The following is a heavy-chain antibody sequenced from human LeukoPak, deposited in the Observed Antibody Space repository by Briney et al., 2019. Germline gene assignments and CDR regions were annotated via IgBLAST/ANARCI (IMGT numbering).Heavy chain of an antibody. Sequence: SETPSLTRTVSGDSISDYYWGWVRPPPRKGLEWVGYISNSGSTNYNPSLKSRVTISVLTSKKQFSLKLGSVTAADTAVYYCARFYFPTHFDDWGQGTLITVSS. CDR3: ARFYFPTHFDD. V-gene: IGHV4-59*01. CDR1: GDSISDYY. J-gene: IGHJ4*02. CDR2: ISNSGST. D-gene: IGHD2/OR15-2a*01.